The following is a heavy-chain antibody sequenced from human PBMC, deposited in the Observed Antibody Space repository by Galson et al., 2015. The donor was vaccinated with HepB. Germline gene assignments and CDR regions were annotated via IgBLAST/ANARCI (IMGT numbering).Heavy chain of an antibody. CDR3: ARGGPLGTYYFDY. J-gene: IGHJ4*02. CDR1: GFTFSSYA. Sequence: SLRLSCAASGFTFSSYAMHWVRQAPGKGLEWVALISYDGSYKYYADSVKGRFTISRDNSNNTLYLQMNSLRVEDTAVYYCARGGPLGTYYFDYWGQGILVTVSS. V-gene: IGHV3-30-3*01. D-gene: IGHD3/OR15-3a*01. CDR2: ISYDGSYK.